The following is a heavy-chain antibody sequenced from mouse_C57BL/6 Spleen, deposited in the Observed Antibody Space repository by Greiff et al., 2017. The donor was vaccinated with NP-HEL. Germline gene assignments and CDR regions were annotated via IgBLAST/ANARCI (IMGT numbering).Heavy chain of an antibody. V-gene: IGHV3-6*01. Sequence: EVQLQESGPGLVKPSQSLSLTCSVTGYSITSGYYWNWIRQFPGNKLEWMGYISYDGSNNYNPSLKNRISITRDTSKNQFFLKLNSVTTEDTATYYCAREGLSREFAYWGQGTLVTVSA. CDR1: GYSITSGYY. CDR3: AREGLSREFAY. CDR2: ISYDGSN. J-gene: IGHJ3*01.